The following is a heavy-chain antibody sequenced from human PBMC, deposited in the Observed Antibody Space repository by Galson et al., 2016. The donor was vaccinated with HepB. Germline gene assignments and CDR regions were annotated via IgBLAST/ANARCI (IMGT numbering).Heavy chain of an antibody. CDR2: TSHDGNSN. J-gene: IGHJ3*02. CDR1: GFTFKSYA. CDR3: ASFGGVIAYDAFDI. Sequence: SLRLSCAASGFTFKSYAMYWVRQAPGKGPEWVAVTSHDGNSNSYADSVKGRFTISRDNSKNTLYLQMNSLRVEDTAVYYCASFGGVIAYDAFDIWGQGTMVTVSS. V-gene: IGHV3-30-3*01. D-gene: IGHD3-16*02.